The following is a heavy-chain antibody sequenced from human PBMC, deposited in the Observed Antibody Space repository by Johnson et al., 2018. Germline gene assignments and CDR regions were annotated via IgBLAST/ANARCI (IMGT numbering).Heavy chain of an antibody. V-gene: IGHV3-9*01. CDR3: AKRGYSFYGMDV. CDR1: GFRLDDYA. Sequence: EVQLVESGGGLVQPGRSLRLSCAASGFRLDDYAMHWVLQAPGKGLEWVSIVSWNSGSIGYADSVKGLFTLSRANAKNSLYLQMNSRRAEDTAFSYCAKRGYSFYGMDVWVQGTTVTVSS. J-gene: IGHJ6*02. D-gene: IGHD3-22*01. CDR2: VSWNSGSI.